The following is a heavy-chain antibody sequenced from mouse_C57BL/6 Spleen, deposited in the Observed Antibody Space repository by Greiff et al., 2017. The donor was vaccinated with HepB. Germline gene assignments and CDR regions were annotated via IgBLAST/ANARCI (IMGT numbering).Heavy chain of an antibody. CDR2: IDPENGDT. CDR1: GFNIKDDY. Sequence: EVQLQQSGAELVRPGASVKLSCTASGFNIKDDYMHWVKQRPEQGLEWIGWIDPENGDTEYASKFQGKATITADTSSNTAYLQLSSLTSEDTAVYYCTTSGGSSGYFDVWGTGTTVTVSS. D-gene: IGHD1-1*01. CDR3: TTSGGSSGYFDV. J-gene: IGHJ1*03. V-gene: IGHV14-4*01.